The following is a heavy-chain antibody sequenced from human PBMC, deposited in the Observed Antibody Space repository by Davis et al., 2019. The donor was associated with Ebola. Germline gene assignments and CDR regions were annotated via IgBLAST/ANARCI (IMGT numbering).Heavy chain of an antibody. J-gene: IGHJ4*02. V-gene: IGHV1-46*01. CDR1: GYTFTSYY. CDR3: ARGSVFRVIDY. Sequence: ASVKVSCKASGYTFTSYYMHWVRQAPGQGLEWMGIINPSGGSTSYAQKFQGRVTMTRDTSTSTAYMELRSLRSDDTAVYYCARGSVFRVIDYWGQGTLVTVSS. CDR2: INPSGGST. D-gene: IGHD3-10*01.